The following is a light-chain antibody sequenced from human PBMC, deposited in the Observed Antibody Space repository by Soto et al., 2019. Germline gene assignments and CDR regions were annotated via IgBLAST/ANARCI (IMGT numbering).Light chain of an antibody. J-gene: IGKJ1*01. Sequence: EIVLTQSPGTLSLSPGERATLSCRASQTVTSSYLAWYQQKPGQAPRLLXYGASSRATGIPDRFSGSGSGTDFTLTISSLEPEDFAVYYCQQYGSSAPTTFGQGTKVDIK. V-gene: IGKV3-20*01. CDR1: QTVTSSY. CDR3: QQYGSSAPTT. CDR2: GAS.